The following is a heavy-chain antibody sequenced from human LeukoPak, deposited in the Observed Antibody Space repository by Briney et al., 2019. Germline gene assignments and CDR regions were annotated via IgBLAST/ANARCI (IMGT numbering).Heavy chain of an antibody. Sequence: PGGSLRLSCAASGFTFSSYSMNWVRQAPGKGLEWVSSISSSSSCIYCADSVKDRFTISRDNAKNSLYLQMNSLIAEDTAVYYCARDLPCSSTSCYGYYYYGMDVWGQGTTVTVSS. J-gene: IGHJ6*02. CDR3: ARDLPCSSTSCYGYYYYGMDV. D-gene: IGHD2-2*01. CDR2: ISSSSSCI. CDR1: GFTFSSYS. V-gene: IGHV3-21*01.